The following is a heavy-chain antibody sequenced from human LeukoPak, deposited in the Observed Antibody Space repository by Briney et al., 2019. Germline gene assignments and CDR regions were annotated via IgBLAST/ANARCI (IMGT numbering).Heavy chain of an antibody. CDR1: GGSISSYY. CDR2: IYTIWST. CDR3: ARVNYYDSSGYLTSSYFDY. Sequence: SETLSLTCTVSGGSISSYYWSWIRQPAGKGLEWIGRIYTIWSTNYNPSLKSRVTISVDKSKNQFPLKLSSVNAADTAVYYCARVNYYDSSGYLTSSYFDYWGQGTLVTVSS. D-gene: IGHD3-22*01. J-gene: IGHJ4*02. V-gene: IGHV4-4*07.